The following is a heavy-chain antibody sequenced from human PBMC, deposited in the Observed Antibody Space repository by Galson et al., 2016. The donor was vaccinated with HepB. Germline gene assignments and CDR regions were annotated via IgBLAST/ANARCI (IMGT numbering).Heavy chain of an antibody. Sequence: SLRLSCAASGFTFHIYAMNWVRQAPGKGLEWVSTISNSGDTTFYSDSARGRFTISRDNSKNMVYLHMSSLSPEDTAVYFCAKPLSNDILRGSGLHVWGRGTTVTVSS. CDR3: AKPLSNDILRGSGLHV. D-gene: IGHD2-8*01. V-gene: IGHV3-23*01. J-gene: IGHJ6*02. CDR2: ISNSGDTT. CDR1: GFTFHIYA.